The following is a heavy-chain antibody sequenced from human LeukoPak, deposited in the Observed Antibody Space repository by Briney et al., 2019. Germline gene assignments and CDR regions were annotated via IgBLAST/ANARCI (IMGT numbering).Heavy chain of an antibody. V-gene: IGHV3-48*01. Sequence: GGSLRLSCAASGFTFSSNSTNWVRQAPGKGLEWVSYTSSSSGTIYYADSVKGRFTISRDNAKNSLYLQMNSLRAEDTAVYYCARGLGYCSGGSCYNIRFDPWGQGTLVTVSS. CDR2: TSSSSGTI. CDR1: GFTFSSNS. D-gene: IGHD2-15*01. J-gene: IGHJ5*02. CDR3: ARGLGYCSGGSCYNIRFDP.